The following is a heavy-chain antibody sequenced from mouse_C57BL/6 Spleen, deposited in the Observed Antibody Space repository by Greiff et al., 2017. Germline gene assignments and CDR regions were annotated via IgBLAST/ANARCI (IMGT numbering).Heavy chain of an antibody. CDR2: IHPNSGST. CDR1: GYTFTSYW. J-gene: IGHJ2*01. Sequence: QVQLQQPGAELVKPGASVKLSCKASGYTFTSYWMHWVKQRPGQGLEWIGMIHPNSGSTNYNEKFKSKATLTVDKSSSTAYMQLSSLTSEDSAVYYCARDGTGGSFDYWGQGTTLTVSS. D-gene: IGHD3-3*01. V-gene: IGHV1-64*01. CDR3: ARDGTGGSFDY.